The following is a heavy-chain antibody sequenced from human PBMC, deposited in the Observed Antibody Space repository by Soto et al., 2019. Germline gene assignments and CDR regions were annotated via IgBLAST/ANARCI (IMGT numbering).Heavy chain of an antibody. J-gene: IGHJ4*01. V-gene: IGHV3-15*07. CDR1: GFTFSNAW. CDR3: PTDSYSSIIVVRFDY. CDR2: IKRKTDGGTP. D-gene: IGHD3-22*01. Sequence: GGSLRLSCAASGFTFSNAWINWVRQAPGKGLEWVSRIKRKTDGGTPDYAAPVKGRFAILRDDSKNMVYLQMNSLKTEDTGIFFCPTDSYSSIIVVRFDYWGHGTLVTVSS.